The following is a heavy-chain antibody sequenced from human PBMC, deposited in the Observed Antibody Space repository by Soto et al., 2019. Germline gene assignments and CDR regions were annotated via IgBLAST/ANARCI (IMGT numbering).Heavy chain of an antibody. CDR2: IYYSGST. V-gene: IGHV4-59*08. CDR3: ARLDYPTDYGDYPYYFDY. Sequence: SETLSLTCTVSGGSISSYYWSWIRQPPGKGLEWIGYIYYSGSTNYNPSLKSRVTISVDTSKNQFSLKLSSVTAADTAVYYCARLDYPTDYGDYPYYFDYWGQGTLVTVSS. CDR1: GGSISSYY. J-gene: IGHJ4*02. D-gene: IGHD4-17*01.